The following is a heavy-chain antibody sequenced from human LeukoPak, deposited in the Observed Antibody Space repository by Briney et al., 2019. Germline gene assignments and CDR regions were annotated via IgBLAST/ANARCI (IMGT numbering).Heavy chain of an antibody. Sequence: GGSLRLSCAASGFTFSSYTMNWVRQAPGKGLEWVSYITSGGATIYYADSVKGRFTISRDNAKNSLYLQMNSPRAEDTAVYYCARVGTSSKYYYYMDVWGIGTTVTVSS. CDR3: ARVGTSSKYYYYMDV. CDR1: GFTFSSYT. V-gene: IGHV3-48*04. CDR2: ITSGGATI. D-gene: IGHD1-1*01. J-gene: IGHJ6*03.